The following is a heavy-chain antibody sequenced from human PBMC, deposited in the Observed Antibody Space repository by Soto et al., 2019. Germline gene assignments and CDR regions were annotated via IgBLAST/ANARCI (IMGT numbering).Heavy chain of an antibody. D-gene: IGHD5-12*01. Sequence: GASVKVSCKASGYTFTSYAMHWVRQAPGQRLEWMGWINAGNGNTKYSQKFQGRVTITRDTSASTAYMELSSLRSEDTAVYYCARRYSGYDAYFDYWGQGTLVTVSS. J-gene: IGHJ4*02. CDR3: ARRYSGYDAYFDY. CDR2: INAGNGNT. CDR1: GYTFTSYA. V-gene: IGHV1-3*01.